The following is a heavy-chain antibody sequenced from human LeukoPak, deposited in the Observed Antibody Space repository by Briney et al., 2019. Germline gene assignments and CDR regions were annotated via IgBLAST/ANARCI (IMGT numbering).Heavy chain of an antibody. J-gene: IGHJ3*02. CDR2: IYYSGST. D-gene: IGHD3-10*01. V-gene: IGHV4-31*03. CDR3: ARGVKGLRGAFDI. Sequence: PSQTLSLTCTVSGGSISSGVYYWSWIRQHPGKGLAWIGYIYYSGSTYSNPSLKSRLTMSVDISKNQFSLKLSSVTAADTAVYYCARGVKGLRGAFDIWGQGTMVTVSS. CDR1: GGSISSGVYY.